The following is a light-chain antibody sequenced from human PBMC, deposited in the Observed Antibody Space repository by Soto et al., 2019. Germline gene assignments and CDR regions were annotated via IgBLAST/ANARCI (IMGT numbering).Light chain of an antibody. CDR2: AAS. CDR3: QQYYSYPS. CDR1: QGISSY. J-gene: IGKJ1*01. Sequence: IQMTQSPSTLSASVGDRVTITCRASQGISSYLAWYQQKPGKAPKLLIYAASTLQSGVPSRFSGSGSGTDFTLTISCLQSEDFATYYCQQYYSYPSFGQGTKVDIK. V-gene: IGKV1-8*01.